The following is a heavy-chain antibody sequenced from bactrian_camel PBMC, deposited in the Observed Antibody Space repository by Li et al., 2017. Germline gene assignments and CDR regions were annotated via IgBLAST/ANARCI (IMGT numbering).Heavy chain of an antibody. CDR2: TNFGGYAT. CDR1: LGSYDGAYPQYY. CDR3: ATPALDY. J-gene: IGHJ4*01. Sequence: DVQLVESGGGSVQGGGSLRLSCVAALGSYDGAYPQYYMGWFRQSPGTEREAIAATNFGGYATYYSDSVKGRFTISRDNAKNTVYLQVNSLKSEDTALYYCATPALDYWGQGTQVTVS. V-gene: IGHV3S40*01.